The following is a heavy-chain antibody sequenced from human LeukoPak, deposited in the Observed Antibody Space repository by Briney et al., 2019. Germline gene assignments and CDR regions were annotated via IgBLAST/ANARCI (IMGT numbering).Heavy chain of an antibody. CDR3: ASATYYYGSGSYSLGY. Sequence: PGGSLRLSCAAPGFTFSSYGMHWVRQAPGKGLEWVAVIWYDGSNKYYADSVKGRFTISRDNSKNTLYLQMNCLRAEDTAVYYCASATYYYGSGSYSLGYWGQGTLVTVSS. CDR1: GFTFSSYG. CDR2: IWYDGSNK. V-gene: IGHV3-33*01. D-gene: IGHD3-10*01. J-gene: IGHJ4*02.